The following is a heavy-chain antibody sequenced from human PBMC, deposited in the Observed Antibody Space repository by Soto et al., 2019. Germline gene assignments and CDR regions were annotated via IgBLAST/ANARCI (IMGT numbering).Heavy chain of an antibody. CDR3: ARGRGLYNSGRSQLDS. Sequence: QVQLVQSGAEVKKPGFSLRVSCKASGDSFSKYTVNWVRQAPRQGLEWMGGIIPRFGTTNYAPTLQDRVTITADGSMNTVYMELSSLRSEDTALYYCARGRGLYNSGRSQLDSWGQGTLVTVSS. CDR2: IIPRFGTT. V-gene: IGHV1-69*01. D-gene: IGHD1-1*01. J-gene: IGHJ4*02. CDR1: GDSFSKYT.